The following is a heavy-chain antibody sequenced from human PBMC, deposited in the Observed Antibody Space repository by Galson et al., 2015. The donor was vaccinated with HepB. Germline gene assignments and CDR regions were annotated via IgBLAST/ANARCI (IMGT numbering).Heavy chain of an antibody. J-gene: IGHJ1*01. V-gene: IGHV1-24*01. CDR3: ATYDSSGYYGAEYFQH. CDR2: FDPEDGET. CDR1: GYTLTELS. Sequence: SVKVSCKVSGYTLTELSMHWVRQAPGKGLEWMGGFDPEDGETIYAQKFQGRVTMTEDTSTDTAYMELSSLRSEDTAVYYCATYDSSGYYGAEYFQHWGQGTLVTVSS. D-gene: IGHD3-22*01.